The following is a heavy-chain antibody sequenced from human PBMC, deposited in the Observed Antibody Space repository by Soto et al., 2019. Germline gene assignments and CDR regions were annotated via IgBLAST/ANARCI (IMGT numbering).Heavy chain of an antibody. D-gene: IGHD3-9*01. J-gene: IGHJ3*02. CDR1: GFTFSSYS. CDR3: ARKYYDILTGYYNGPDAFDI. CDR2: ISSSSSTI. V-gene: IGHV3-48*01. Sequence: GGSLRLSCAASGFTFSSYSMNWVRQAPGKGLEWVSYISSSSSTIYYADSVKGRFTISRDNAKNSLYLQMNSLRAEDTAVYYCARKYYDILTGYYNGPDAFDIWGQGTMVTVSS.